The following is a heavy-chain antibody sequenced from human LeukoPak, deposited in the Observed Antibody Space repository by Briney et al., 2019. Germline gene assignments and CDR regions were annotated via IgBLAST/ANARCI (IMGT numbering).Heavy chain of an antibody. V-gene: IGHV1-18*01. CDR1: GYSFTKYG. CDR2: ISAYNAKT. Sequence: GASVRVSCKASGYSFTKYGVTWVRQAPGQGLEWMGWISAYNAKTTYAQRFQGRVSMTTDASTNTAYMELRGLRFDDTAVFYCARSPAIAVAGHFDYWGQGSLVTVSS. D-gene: IGHD6-19*01. J-gene: IGHJ4*02. CDR3: ARSPAIAVAGHFDY.